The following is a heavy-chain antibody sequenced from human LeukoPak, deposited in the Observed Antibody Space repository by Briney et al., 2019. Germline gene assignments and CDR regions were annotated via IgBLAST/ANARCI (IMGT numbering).Heavy chain of an antibody. J-gene: IGHJ1*01. D-gene: IGHD3-22*01. V-gene: IGHV3-20*04. CDR3: ARDQYYYDSSGYYREYFQH. Sequence: RRGGSLRLSCAASGFTFDDYGMSWVRQAPGKGLEWVSGINWNGGSTGYADSVKGRFTISRDNAKNSLYLQMNSLRAEDTALYYCARDQYYYDSSGYYREYFQHWGQGTLVTVSS. CDR2: INWNGGST. CDR1: GFTFDDYG.